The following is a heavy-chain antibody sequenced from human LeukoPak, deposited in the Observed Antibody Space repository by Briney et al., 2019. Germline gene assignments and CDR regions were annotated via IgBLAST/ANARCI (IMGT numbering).Heavy chain of an antibody. J-gene: IGHJ5*02. D-gene: IGHD1-26*01. V-gene: IGHV4-4*07. Sequence: SETLSLTCTVSGASISSYYWSWLRQPAGKGLEWIGRFYTSGSTNYNPSLKSRVTMSLDTSKSQFSLKLSSVTAADTAVYYCARQWELLTSIWFDPWGQGTLVTVSS. CDR2: FYTSGST. CDR1: GASISSYY. CDR3: ARQWELLTSIWFDP.